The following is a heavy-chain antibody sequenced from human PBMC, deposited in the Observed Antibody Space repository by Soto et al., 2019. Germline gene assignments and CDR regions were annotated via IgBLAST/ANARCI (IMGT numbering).Heavy chain of an antibody. Sequence: EVQLSESGGGLVQPGGSLRLSCTASGFTFSSYTMSWVRQAPGKGLEWVSSFSGRDATTYYADSVKSRFTISRDNSKNTLYLQMISLRAEDTALYFCVRTIVGATKGGWFDPWGQGALVTVSS. D-gene: IGHD1-26*01. V-gene: IGHV3-23*01. CDR2: FSGRDATT. J-gene: IGHJ5*02. CDR1: GFTFSSYT. CDR3: VRTIVGATKGGWFDP.